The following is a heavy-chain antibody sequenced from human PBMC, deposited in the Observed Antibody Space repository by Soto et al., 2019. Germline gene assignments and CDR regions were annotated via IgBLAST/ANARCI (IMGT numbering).Heavy chain of an antibody. J-gene: IGHJ4*02. CDR3: ARGDSSGWYYFDY. D-gene: IGHD6-19*01. CDR1: SGSISSSNW. CDR2: IYHSGST. V-gene: IGHV4-4*02. Sequence: SETLSLTCAVSSGSISSSNWWSWVRQPPGKGLEWIGEIYHSGSTNYNPSLKSRVTISVDKSKNQFSLKLSSVTAADTAVYYCARGDSSGWYYFDYWGQGTLVTVSS.